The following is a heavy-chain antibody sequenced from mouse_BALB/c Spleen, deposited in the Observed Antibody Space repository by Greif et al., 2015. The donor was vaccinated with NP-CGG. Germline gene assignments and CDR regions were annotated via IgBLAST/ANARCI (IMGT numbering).Heavy chain of an antibody. Sequence: VMLVESGGALVKPGGSLKLSCAASGFAFSSYAMSWVRQTPAKRLEWVASISSGGGSTYYPAPVRGRFTISRDNAKHNQDGEKSSRKAEDTERYYCERQGKDDGSSYWADWGKGTLVTVAA. CDR2: ISSGGGST. D-gene: IGHD1-1*01. CDR1: GFAFSSYA. V-gene: IGHV5-12-1*01. CDR3: ERQGKDDGSSYWAD. J-gene: IGHJ3*01.